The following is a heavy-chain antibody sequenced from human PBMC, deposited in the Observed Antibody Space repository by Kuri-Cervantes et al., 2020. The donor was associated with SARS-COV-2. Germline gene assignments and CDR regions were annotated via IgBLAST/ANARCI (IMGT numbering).Heavy chain of an antibody. D-gene: IGHD6-6*01. CDR3: AKGVRGSSSELFDP. Sequence: GESLKISCAASGFTFSSYAMHWVRQAPGKGLEWVAVISYDGSNKYYADSVKGRFTISRDNSKNTLYLQMNSLRAEDTAVYYCAKGVRGSSSELFDPWGQGTLVTVSS. J-gene: IGHJ5*02. CDR1: GFTFSSYA. V-gene: IGHV3-30-3*01. CDR2: ISYDGSNK.